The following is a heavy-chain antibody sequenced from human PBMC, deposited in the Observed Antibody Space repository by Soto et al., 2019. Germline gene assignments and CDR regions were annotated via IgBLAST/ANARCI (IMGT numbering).Heavy chain of an antibody. CDR1: GGSISSGGYY. CDR3: ASQHYYDSSGYYVVY. Sequence: SETLSLTCAVSGGSISSGGYYWSWIRQHPGKGLEWIGYIYYSGSTYYNPSLKSRVTISVDTSKNQFSLKLSSVTAADTTVYYCASQHYYDSSGYYVVYWGQGTLVTVSS. CDR2: IYYSGST. J-gene: IGHJ4*02. V-gene: IGHV4-31*11. D-gene: IGHD3-22*01.